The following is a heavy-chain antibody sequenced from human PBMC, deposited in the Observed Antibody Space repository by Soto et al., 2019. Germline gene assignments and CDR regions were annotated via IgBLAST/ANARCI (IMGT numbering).Heavy chain of an antibody. CDR2: ISGGGGST. V-gene: IGHV3-23*01. Sequence: EVQLLESGGGLVQPGGSLRLSCAASGFTFSGSAMSWVRQAPGEGLEWVSTISGGGGSTYYADSVKGRFTISRDNSRNTLYLHMNSLRVEDTALYYCAKTPSQMGGSYHLWGQGTLFTVSS. J-gene: IGHJ5*02. CDR1: GFTFSGSA. D-gene: IGHD1-26*01. CDR3: AKTPSQMGGSYHL.